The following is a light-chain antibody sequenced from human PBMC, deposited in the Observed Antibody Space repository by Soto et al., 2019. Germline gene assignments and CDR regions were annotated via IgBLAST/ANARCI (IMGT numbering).Light chain of an antibody. Sequence: EIVLTQSPDTLSVSPGERATLSCRASQSVSSSYLAWYQQKPGQAPRLLIYGASSRATGIPDRFSGSGSGTDFTLTISRLEPEDFAVYYCQQYGSSITFGQGTRLEIK. CDR3: QQYGSSIT. V-gene: IGKV3-20*01. J-gene: IGKJ5*01. CDR1: QSVSSSY. CDR2: GAS.